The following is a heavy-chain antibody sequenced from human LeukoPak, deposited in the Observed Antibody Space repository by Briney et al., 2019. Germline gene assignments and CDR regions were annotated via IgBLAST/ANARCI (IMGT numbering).Heavy chain of an antibody. D-gene: IGHD3-22*01. Sequence: GGALRLSCAASGFTFRSYWMSWVRQAPGKVLEWVANIKQDGSEKYYVDSVKGRFTISRDNAKNSLYLRMNSLRAEDTGVYYCAREHPYYYDSSGTALMAEIKYYFDYWGQGTLVTVSS. J-gene: IGHJ4*02. CDR3: AREHPYYYDSSGTALMAEIKYYFDY. CDR1: GFTFRSYW. V-gene: IGHV3-7*01. CDR2: IKQDGSEK.